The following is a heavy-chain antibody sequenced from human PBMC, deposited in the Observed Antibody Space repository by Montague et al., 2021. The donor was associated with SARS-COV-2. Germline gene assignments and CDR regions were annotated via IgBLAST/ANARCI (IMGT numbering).Heavy chain of an antibody. CDR2: IYYSGNT. CDR1: GGSISSSSYY. V-gene: IGHV4-39*07. Sequence: SETLSLTCTVSGGSISSSSYYWGWIRQPPGKGLEWIGSIYYSGNTYYNPSLKSRVTISVDTSKHQLSLTLSSVTAADAAVYYCARDGRQQRIRLSGMDVWGQGTTVTVSS. D-gene: IGHD6-25*01. J-gene: IGHJ6*02. CDR3: ARDGRQQRIRLSGMDV.